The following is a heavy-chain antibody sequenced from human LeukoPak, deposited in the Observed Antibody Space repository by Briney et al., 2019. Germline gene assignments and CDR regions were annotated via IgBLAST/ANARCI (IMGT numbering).Heavy chain of an antibody. CDR2: IYYSGST. Sequence: SQTLSLTCTVSGGSISSGGYYWSWIRQHPGKGLGWIGYIYYSGSTYYNPSLKSRVTISVDTSTNQFSLKLSSVTAADTAVYYCARDVMGATAWDYWGQGTLVTVSS. V-gene: IGHV4-31*03. D-gene: IGHD1-26*01. CDR3: ARDVMGATAWDY. J-gene: IGHJ4*02. CDR1: GGSISSGGYY.